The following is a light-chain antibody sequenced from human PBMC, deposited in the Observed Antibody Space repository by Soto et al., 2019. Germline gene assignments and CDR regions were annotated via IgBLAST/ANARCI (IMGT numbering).Light chain of an antibody. Sequence: EIGLTQSACTLSWSPGERATLSWGASQSVSSYLAWYQQKPGQALRLLIYDASTRATGIPARFSGSGSGTEFSLTISSLQSEDFAVYYCQQYNNWPRKTFGQGTKVDIK. CDR2: DAS. CDR3: QQYNNWPRKT. V-gene: IGKV3-15*01. CDR1: QSVSSY. J-gene: IGKJ1*01.